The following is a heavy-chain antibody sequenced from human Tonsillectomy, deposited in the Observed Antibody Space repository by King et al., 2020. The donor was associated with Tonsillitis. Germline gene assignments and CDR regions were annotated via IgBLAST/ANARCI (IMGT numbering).Heavy chain of an antibody. CDR1: GYTFTSYY. Sequence: VQLVESGAEVKKPGASVKVSCKASGYTFTSYYMHWVRQAPGQGLEWMGMINPSGGTTSCAQKFQGRVTMTRDTSTNTVYMELSSLRSEDTAVYYCARDRPCSSASCYGGSWFDPWGQGTLVTVCS. J-gene: IGHJ5*02. D-gene: IGHD2-2*01. V-gene: IGHV1-46*01. CDR3: ARDRPCSSASCYGGSWFDP. CDR2: INPSGGTT.